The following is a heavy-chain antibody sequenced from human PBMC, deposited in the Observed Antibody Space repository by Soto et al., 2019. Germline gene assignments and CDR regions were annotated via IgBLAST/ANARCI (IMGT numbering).Heavy chain of an antibody. V-gene: IGHV3-23*01. CDR3: AKDNITASPLLALFDP. CDR1: GFTFSSYA. CDR2: ISGSGGST. J-gene: IGHJ5*02. Sequence: GGSLRLSCAASGFTFSSYAMSWVRQAPGKGLEWVSAISGSGGSTYYADSVKGRFTISRDNSKNTLYLQMNSLRAEDTAVYYCAKDNITASPLLALFDPWGQGTLVTVSS. D-gene: IGHD3-10*01.